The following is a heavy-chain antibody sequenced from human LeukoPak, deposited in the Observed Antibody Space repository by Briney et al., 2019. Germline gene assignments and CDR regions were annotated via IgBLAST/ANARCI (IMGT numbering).Heavy chain of an antibody. CDR3: AKGDDYGDYAGYFQH. J-gene: IGHJ1*01. CDR2: ISYDGSNK. Sequence: GGSLRLSCAASGFTFSSYGMHWVRQAPGKGLEWVAVISYDGSNKYYADSVKGRFTISRDNSKNTPYLQMNSLRAEDMAVYYCAKGDDYGDYAGYFQHWGQGTLVTVSS. V-gene: IGHV3-30*18. D-gene: IGHD4-17*01. CDR1: GFTFSSYG.